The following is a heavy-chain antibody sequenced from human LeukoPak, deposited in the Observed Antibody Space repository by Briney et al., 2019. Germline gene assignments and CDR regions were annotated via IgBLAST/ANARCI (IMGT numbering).Heavy chain of an antibody. J-gene: IGHJ4*02. CDR2: IYYSGST. CDR1: GGSIGSYY. CDR3: VRGGIASAGLFDS. D-gene: IGHD6-13*01. Sequence: SETLSLTCSVSGGSIGSYYWSWIRQPPGKGLEWIGYIYYSGSTNYNPSLKSRVTMSVDTSENQFSLKLSSVTAADTAVYYCVRGGIASAGLFDSWGQGTLVTVSS. V-gene: IGHV4-59*01.